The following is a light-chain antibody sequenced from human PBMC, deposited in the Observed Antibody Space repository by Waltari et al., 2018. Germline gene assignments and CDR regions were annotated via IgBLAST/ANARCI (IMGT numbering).Light chain of an antibody. CDR1: QSVGRF. CDR3: QNHERLPAT. Sequence: ELVLTQSPGTLSLSHGERATLACRASQSVGRFLAWYQQKPGQAPRLLIYQASNRATGIPDRFSGSGSGTDFSLTISRLEPEDFAVYYCQNHERLPATFGQGTKVEI. V-gene: IGKV3-20*01. J-gene: IGKJ1*01. CDR2: QAS.